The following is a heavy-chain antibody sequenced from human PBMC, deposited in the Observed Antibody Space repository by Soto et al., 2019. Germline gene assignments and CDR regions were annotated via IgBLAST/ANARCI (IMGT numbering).Heavy chain of an antibody. CDR2: INPKSGGA. CDR1: GYTFTGYY. D-gene: IGHD3-16*01. V-gene: IGHV1-2*04. Sequence: QVHLVQSGAEVKKPGASVKVSCKASGYTFTGYYIHWVRQAPGQGLEWMGWINPKSGGANIPQKFQGWVTMTRDTSISTTYMELSNLRSNDTAVYYCARDYYDGSASYGIEFWGQGTMVTVAS. J-gene: IGHJ3*01. CDR3: ARDYYDGSASYGIEF.